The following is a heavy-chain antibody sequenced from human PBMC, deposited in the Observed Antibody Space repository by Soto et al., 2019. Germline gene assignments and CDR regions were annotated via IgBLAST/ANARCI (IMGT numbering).Heavy chain of an antibody. CDR1: GGSISGGVGGLYY. V-gene: IGHV4-30-4*01. J-gene: IGHJ2*01. Sequence: SETLSLTCTVSGGSISGGVGGLYYWSWIRQPPGKGLEWIGYIYDSGSTYYNPSLKSRVTISVDTSKNQFSLRLSSVTAADTAVYYCAREVIPLTTDWFFDLWGRGTLVLVSS. CDR3: AREVIPLTTDWFFDL. CDR2: IYDSGST. D-gene: IGHD4-17*01.